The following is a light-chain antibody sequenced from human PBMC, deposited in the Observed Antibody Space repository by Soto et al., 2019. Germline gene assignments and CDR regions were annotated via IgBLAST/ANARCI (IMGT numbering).Light chain of an antibody. CDR2: EVN. Sequence: QSVLTQPASVSGSPVQSITISCTGTSSDVGGYNYDSWYQHHPGKAPKLMIYEVNNRPSGVSNRFSGSKSGNTASLTISGLQAEDEADYYCSSLTTSFTYVFGTGTQGTVL. V-gene: IGLV2-14*01. J-gene: IGLJ1*01. CDR1: SSDVGGYNY. CDR3: SSLTTSFTYV.